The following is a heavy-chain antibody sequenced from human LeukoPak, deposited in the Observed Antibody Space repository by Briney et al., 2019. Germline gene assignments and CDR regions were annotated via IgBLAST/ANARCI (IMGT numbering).Heavy chain of an antibody. CDR1: GFTFSNYW. CDR2: IKQDGSEK. Sequence: PGGSLRLSCAASGFTFSNYWMSWVRQAPGKGLEWVANIKQDGSEKNYVGSVKGRFTISRDNAKNSLYLQMNSLRAEDTAVYYCAREMSWSGRDYWGQGTLVTASS. CDR3: AREMSWSGRDY. D-gene: IGHD3-10*01. J-gene: IGHJ4*02. V-gene: IGHV3-7*05.